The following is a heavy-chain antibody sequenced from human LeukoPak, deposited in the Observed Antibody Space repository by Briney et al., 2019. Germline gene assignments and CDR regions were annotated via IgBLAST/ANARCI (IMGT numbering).Heavy chain of an antibody. CDR3: ATAGPISGRHNYFDS. J-gene: IGHJ4*02. CDR2: IYYSGST. Sequence: SETLSLTCTVSGGSISGFYWSWIRQPPGKGLEYIGYIYYSGSTNYNPSLKSRVTISVDTSKNQFSLKLTSVTAADTAVYYCATAGPISGRHNYFDSWGQGTLVTVSS. V-gene: IGHV4-59*01. CDR1: GGSISGFY. D-gene: IGHD3-10*01.